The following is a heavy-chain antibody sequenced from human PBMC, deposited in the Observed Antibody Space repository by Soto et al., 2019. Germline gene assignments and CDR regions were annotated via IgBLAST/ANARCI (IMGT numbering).Heavy chain of an antibody. V-gene: IGHV1-3*01. J-gene: IGHJ4*02. Sequence: ASVKVSCKASGYTFTSYAMHLVRQAPGQRLEWMGWINAGNGNTKYSQKYQGRVTITRDTSTSTAYMELSSLRSEDTVVYYCARGHWPMVRGVVGYWGQGTLVTVSS. D-gene: IGHD3-10*01. CDR2: INAGNGNT. CDR1: GYTFTSYA. CDR3: ARGHWPMVRGVVGY.